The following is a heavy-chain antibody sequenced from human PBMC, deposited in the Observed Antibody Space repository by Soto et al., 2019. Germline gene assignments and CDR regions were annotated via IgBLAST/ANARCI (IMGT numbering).Heavy chain of an antibody. D-gene: IGHD3-3*01. CDR3: ARQVEYYDFWSGYHTPNYFDY. Sequence: QLQLQESGPGLVKPSETLSLTCTVSGGSISSSSYYWGWIRQPPGKGLEWIGSIYYSGSTYYNPSLKSRVTISVDTSKNQFSLKLSSVTAADTAVYYCARQVEYYDFWSGYHTPNYFDYWGQGTLVTVSS. CDR1: GGSISSSSYY. J-gene: IGHJ4*02. CDR2: IYYSGST. V-gene: IGHV4-39*01.